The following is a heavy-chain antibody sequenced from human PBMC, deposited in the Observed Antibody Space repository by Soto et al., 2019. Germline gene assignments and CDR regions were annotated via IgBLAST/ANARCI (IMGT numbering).Heavy chain of an antibody. CDR1: GGTFSSYA. D-gene: IGHD5-12*01. CDR3: AREGVVATINGAFDY. J-gene: IGHJ4*02. CDR2: IMPIFGTA. Sequence: QVQLVQSGAEVKKPGSSVKVSCKASGGTFSSYAISWVRQAPGQGLEWMGGIMPIFGTANYAQKFQGRVTITADESTSTAYMELSSLRSEDTAVHYCAREGVVATINGAFDYWGQGTLVTVSS. V-gene: IGHV1-69*12.